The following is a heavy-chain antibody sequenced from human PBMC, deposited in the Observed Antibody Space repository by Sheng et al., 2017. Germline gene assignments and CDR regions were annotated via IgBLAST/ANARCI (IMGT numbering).Heavy chain of an antibody. D-gene: IGHD4-4*01. Sequence: QVQLVESGGGVVQPGKSLRLSCAASGFTFSSYSMHWVRQAPGKGLEWVAVMSYDGIDKYYADSVKGRFTVSRDNSQNTLYLQMSSLRAEDTAVYFCARAHTVTTAGDFWGQGTLVTVSS. J-gene: IGHJ4*02. CDR2: MSYDGIDK. V-gene: IGHV3-30-3*01. CDR3: ARAHTVTTAGDF. CDR1: GFTFSSYS.